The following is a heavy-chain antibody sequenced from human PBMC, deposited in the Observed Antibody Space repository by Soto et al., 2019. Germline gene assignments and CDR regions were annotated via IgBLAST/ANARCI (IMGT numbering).Heavy chain of an antibody. CDR2: IVVGSGNT. J-gene: IGHJ6*02. D-gene: IGHD3-16*01. CDR1: GFTFTSSA. Sequence: SVKVSCKASGFTFTSSAVQWVRQARGQRLEWIGWIVVGSGNTNYAQKFQEGVTITRDMSTSTAYMELSSLRSEDTAVYYCAAGGDYYYYGMDVWGQGTTVTVSS. V-gene: IGHV1-58*01. CDR3: AAGGDYYYYGMDV.